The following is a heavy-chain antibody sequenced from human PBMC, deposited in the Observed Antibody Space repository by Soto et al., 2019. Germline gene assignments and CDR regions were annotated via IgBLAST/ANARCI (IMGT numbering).Heavy chain of an antibody. CDR2: IYYSGST. J-gene: IGHJ4*02. Sequence: SETRSLTCTVSGGSISTYWWSWIRQPPRKGLEWIGYIYYSGSTNYNPSLKSRVTISVDTSKNQFSLKLTSVTAADTAVYYCARSRGSTRSFDYWGQGTLVTVSS. CDR1: GGSISTYW. CDR3: ARSRGSTRSFDY. D-gene: IGHD2-15*01. V-gene: IGHV4-59*01.